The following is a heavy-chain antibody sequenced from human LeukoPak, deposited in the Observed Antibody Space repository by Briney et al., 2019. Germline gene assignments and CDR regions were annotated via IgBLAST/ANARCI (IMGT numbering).Heavy chain of an antibody. V-gene: IGHV3-53*01. CDR1: GFTVSSNY. J-gene: IGHJ4*02. CDR3: ARLDGSYRAFDY. D-gene: IGHD1-26*01. Sequence: GGSLRLSCAASGFTVSSNYMSWVRLAPGKGLEWVSVIYSGGSTYYADSVKGRFTISRDNSKNTLYLQMNSLRAEDTAVYYCARLDGSYRAFDYWGQGTLVTVSS. CDR2: IYSGGST.